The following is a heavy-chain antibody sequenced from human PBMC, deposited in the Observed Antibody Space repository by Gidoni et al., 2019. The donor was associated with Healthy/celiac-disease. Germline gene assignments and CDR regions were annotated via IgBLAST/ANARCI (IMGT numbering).Heavy chain of an antibody. CDR2: ISAYNGNT. V-gene: IGHV1-18*04. J-gene: IGHJ4*02. D-gene: IGHD1-26*01. CDR3: ASGVGAGGY. CDR1: GDTFTSYG. Sequence: VQLLQSGAEVKQPGASVKVSCKASGDTFTSYGIRRVRQDPGQWLEWMGWISAYNGNTNYAQNLQGRGTMTKDTSTSTAYMELRSLRSDDTDVYYCASGVGAGGYWCQGTLVTVSS.